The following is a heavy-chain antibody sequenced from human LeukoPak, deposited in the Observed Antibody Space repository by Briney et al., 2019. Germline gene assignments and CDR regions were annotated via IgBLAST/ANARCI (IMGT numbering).Heavy chain of an antibody. CDR2: IIPIFGTA. D-gene: IGHD2-2*01. V-gene: IGHV1-69*13. CDR1: GYTFTSYG. Sequence: GAPVKVSCKASGYTFTSYGISWVRQAPGQGLEWMGGIIPIFGTANYAQKFQDRVTITADESTSTAYMELSSLRSEDTAIYYCASRLYCSNTRCRNFPFAYWGQGTLVTVSS. J-gene: IGHJ4*02. CDR3: ASRLYCSNTRCRNFPFAY.